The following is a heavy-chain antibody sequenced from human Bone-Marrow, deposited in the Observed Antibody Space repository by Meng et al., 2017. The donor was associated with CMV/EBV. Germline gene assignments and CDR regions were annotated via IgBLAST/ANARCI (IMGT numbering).Heavy chain of an antibody. CDR1: GFTFDDYA. J-gene: IGHJ6*02. CDR2: ISWDGGST. D-gene: IGHD6-13*01. Sequence: GESLKISCAASGFTFDDYAMHWVRQAPGKGLEWVSLISWDGGSTYYADSVKGRFTISRDNSKNSLYLQMNSLRAEDTALYYCAKDRDSSSWQHYYYGIDVWGQGTTVTVSS. CDR3: AKDRDSSSWQHYYYGIDV. V-gene: IGHV3-43D*03.